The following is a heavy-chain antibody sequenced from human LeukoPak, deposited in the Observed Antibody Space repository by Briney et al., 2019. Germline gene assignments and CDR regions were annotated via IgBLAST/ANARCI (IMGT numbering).Heavy chain of an antibody. CDR1: GGSISSSSYY. CDR3: ARHQNDYVWGSYREPGAFDI. CDR2: IYYSGST. V-gene: IGHV4-39*01. D-gene: IGHD3-16*02. Sequence: PSETLSLTCTVSGGSISSSSYYWGWIRHPPGKGLEWIGSIYYSGSTYYNPSLKSRVTISVDTSKNQFSLKLSSATAADTAVYYCARHQNDYVWGSYREPGAFDIWGQGTMVTVSS. J-gene: IGHJ3*02.